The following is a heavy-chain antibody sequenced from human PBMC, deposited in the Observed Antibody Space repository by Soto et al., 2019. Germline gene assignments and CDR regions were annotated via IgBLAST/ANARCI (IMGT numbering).Heavy chain of an antibody. V-gene: IGHV3-74*01. J-gene: IGHJ6*02. CDR1: GFTFSSYW. D-gene: IGHD3-9*01. CDR3: ARLLFGPSRGGMDV. Sequence: GGSLRLSCAASGFTFSSYWMPWVRQAPGKGLVWVSRINSDGSSTSYADSVKGRFTISRDNAKNTLYLQMNSLRAEDTAVYYCARLLFGPSRGGMDVWGQGTTVTVSS. CDR2: INSDGSST.